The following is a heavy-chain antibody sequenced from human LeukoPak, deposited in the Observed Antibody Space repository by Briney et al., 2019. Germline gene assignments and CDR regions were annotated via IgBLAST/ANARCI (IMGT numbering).Heavy chain of an antibody. CDR2: IYYSGST. V-gene: IGHV4-39*07. CDR1: GGSISSTSYY. D-gene: IGHD3-22*01. CDR3: ARDGEDYYDSSGSL. J-gene: IGHJ3*01. Sequence: SETRSLTCTVSGGSISSTSYYWGWIRQPPGKGLEWIGSIYYSGSTYYNPSLKSRVTISVDTSKNQFSLKLSSVTAADTAVYYCARDGEDYYDSSGSLWGQGTMVTVSS.